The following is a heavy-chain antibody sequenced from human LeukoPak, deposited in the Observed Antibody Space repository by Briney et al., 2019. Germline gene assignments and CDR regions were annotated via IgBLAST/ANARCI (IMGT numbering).Heavy chain of an antibody. CDR1: GYSISSGYY. D-gene: IGHD6-19*01. Sequence: SETLSLTCTVSGYSISSGYYWGWIRQPPGKGLEWIGEINHSGSTNYNPSLKSRVTISVDTSKNQFSLKLSSVTAADTAVYYCARLGSGWSLFDYWGQGTLVTVSS. V-gene: IGHV4-38-2*02. J-gene: IGHJ4*02. CDR3: ARLGSGWSLFDY. CDR2: INHSGST.